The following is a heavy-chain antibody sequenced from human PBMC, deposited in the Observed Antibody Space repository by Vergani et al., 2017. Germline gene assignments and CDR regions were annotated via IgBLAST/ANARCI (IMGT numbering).Heavy chain of an antibody. CDR2: IVVGSGNT. Sequence: QMQLVQSGPEVKKPGTSVTVSCKASGFTFTSSAMQWVRQARVQRLEWIGWIVVGSGNTNYAQKFQERVTITRDMSTSTAYMELSSLRSEDTAVYYCAAGVPMVRGVIKRYYYGMDVWGQGTTVTVSS. CDR3: AAGVPMVRGVIKRYYYGMDV. J-gene: IGHJ6*02. V-gene: IGHV1-58*02. CDR1: GFTFTSSA. D-gene: IGHD3-10*01.